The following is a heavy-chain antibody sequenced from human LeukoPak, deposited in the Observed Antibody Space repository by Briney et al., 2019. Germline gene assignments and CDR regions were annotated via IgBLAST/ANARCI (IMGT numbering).Heavy chain of an antibody. Sequence: PGGSLRLSCAASGFTFSSYGMHWVRQAPGKGLEWVAFIRYDGSNKYYADSVKGRFTISRDNSKNTLYLQMNSLRAEDTAVYYCARVGAVGGVFRAFDIRGQGTMVTVSS. CDR3: ARVGAVGGVFRAFDI. D-gene: IGHD3-16*01. CDR1: GFTFSSYG. J-gene: IGHJ3*02. CDR2: IRYDGSNK. V-gene: IGHV3-30*02.